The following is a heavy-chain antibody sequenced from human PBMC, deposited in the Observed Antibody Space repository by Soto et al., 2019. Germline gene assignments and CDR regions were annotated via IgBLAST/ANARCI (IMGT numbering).Heavy chain of an antibody. CDR3: AKAGGQWLAYWYFDL. Sequence: EVQLLESGGGLVQPGGSLRLSCAASGFTFSSYAMSWVRQAPGKGLVWVSAISGRGGGTHYADSVKCRFTISRDNSKNTLDLQASGLRAEYSAVYYCAKAGGQWLAYWYFDLWGRGTLVTVSS. CDR1: GFTFSSYA. D-gene: IGHD6-19*01. V-gene: IGHV3-23*01. J-gene: IGHJ2*01. CDR2: ISGRGGGT.